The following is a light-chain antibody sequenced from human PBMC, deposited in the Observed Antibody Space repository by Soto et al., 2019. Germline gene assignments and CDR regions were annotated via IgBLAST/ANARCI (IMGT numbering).Light chain of an antibody. V-gene: IGKV3-11*01. CDR2: DAS. J-gene: IGKJ4*02. CDR1: QSVSKF. CDR3: RQRSSWPLT. Sequence: EIVLTQSPATLSLSPGERATLSCRTSQSVSKFLAWYQQKPGQAPRLLIYDASNRATGIPARFSGSGSGTDFTLTISRLEPEDCAVYYCRQRSSWPLTCGGGTKVEI.